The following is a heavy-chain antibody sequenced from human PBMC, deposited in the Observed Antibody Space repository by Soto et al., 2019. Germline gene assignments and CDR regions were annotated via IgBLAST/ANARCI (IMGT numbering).Heavy chain of an antibody. V-gene: IGHV3-23*01. CDR3: AKAFSGIYYGDAFDI. J-gene: IGHJ3*02. Sequence: EVQLLEPGGGLVQPGGSLRFSCAASGFTFSSYAMSWVRQAPGKGLEWVSAISGSGGSTYYADSVKGRFTISRDNSKNTLYLQMNSLRAEDTAVYYCAKAFSGIYYGDAFDIWGQGTVVTVSS. CDR1: GFTFSSYA. D-gene: IGHD1-26*01. CDR2: ISGSGGST.